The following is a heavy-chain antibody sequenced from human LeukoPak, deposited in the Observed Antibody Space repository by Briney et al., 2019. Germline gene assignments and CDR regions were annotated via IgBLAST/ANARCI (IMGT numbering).Heavy chain of an antibody. D-gene: IGHD6-19*01. CDR3: AKNLRTSMAGYEY. J-gene: IGHJ4*02. Sequence: PGGSLRLSCAASGFDFRTYGMHWVRQAPGKGLEWLAIIWHDGSNKYYGDSVKGRFTISRDNSKNTLYLQMNRLGAEDTAVYYCAKNLRTSMAGYEYWGQGTLVTVSS. CDR2: IWHDGSNK. CDR1: GFDFRTYG. V-gene: IGHV3-33*03.